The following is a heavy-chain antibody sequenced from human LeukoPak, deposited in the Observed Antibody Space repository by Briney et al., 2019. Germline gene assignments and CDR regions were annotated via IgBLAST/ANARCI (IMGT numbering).Heavy chain of an antibody. J-gene: IGHJ4*02. V-gene: IGHV1-69*05. CDR2: IFSIFGTA. D-gene: IGHD3-10*01. CDR3: ASNYMVRGAIFDY. CDR1: GGTLSSYA. Sequence: ASVKVSCKASGGTLSSYAISWVRQAPGQGLAGMGRIFSIFGTANLAQKFQGRVTITTDESTSTAFIELSSLRSEDTAVYYCASNYMVRGAIFDYWGQGTLVTVSS.